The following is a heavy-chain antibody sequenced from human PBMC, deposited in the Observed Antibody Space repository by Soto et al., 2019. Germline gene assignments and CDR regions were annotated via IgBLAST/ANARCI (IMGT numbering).Heavy chain of an antibody. Sequence: PPETPFLTYAGPCYSISRGYYWGWSRPPPGKGLEWIGSVYHSGSTYYNPSLKSRVTFSVDTSKNQFSLKLNSVTAADTAVYFCARDNTEIHYSSYDGIDVWGQGAKVT. J-gene: IGHJ6*02. V-gene: IGHV4-38-2*02. CDR3: ARDNTEIHYSSYDGIDV. CDR1: CYSISRGYY. CDR2: VYHSGST.